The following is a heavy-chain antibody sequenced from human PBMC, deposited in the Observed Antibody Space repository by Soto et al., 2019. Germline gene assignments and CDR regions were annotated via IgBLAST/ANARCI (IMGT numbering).Heavy chain of an antibody. J-gene: IGHJ5*02. V-gene: IGHV4-4*02. D-gene: IGHD2-2*01. CDR1: SGSISSSNW. Sequence: SETLSLTCAVSSGSISSSNWWSWVRPPPGKGLEWIGEIYHSGSTNYNPSLKSRVTISVDKSKNQFSLKLSSVTAADTAVYYCARVEEGYCSSTSCSNWFDPWGQGTLVTVSS. CDR3: ARVEEGYCSSTSCSNWFDP. CDR2: IYHSGST.